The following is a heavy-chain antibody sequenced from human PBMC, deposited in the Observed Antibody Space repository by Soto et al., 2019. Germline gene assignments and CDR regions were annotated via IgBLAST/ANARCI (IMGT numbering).Heavy chain of an antibody. CDR2: ISGSGGST. J-gene: IGHJ4*02. V-gene: IGHV3-23*01. D-gene: IGHD4-4*01. CDR1: GFTFSSYA. CDR3: AKALYSNYNFDY. Sequence: SGGSLRLSCAASGFTFSSYAMSWVRQAPGKGLEWVSAISGSGGSTYYADSVKGRFTISRDNSKNTLYLQMNSLRAEDTAVYYCAKALYSNYNFDYWGQGTLVTVSS.